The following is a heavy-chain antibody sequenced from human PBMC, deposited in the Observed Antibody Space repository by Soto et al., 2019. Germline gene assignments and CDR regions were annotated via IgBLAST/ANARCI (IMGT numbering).Heavy chain of an antibody. Sequence: PGGSLRLSCAASGFTFSSYAMHCVRESPGKGLEWVAVISYDGSNKYYADSVKGRFTISRDNSKNTLYLQMNSLRAEDTAVYYCASETSSIAARLDYRGQGNQVT. CDR1: GFTFSSYA. J-gene: IGHJ4*02. V-gene: IGHV3-30-3*01. CDR2: ISYDGSNK. D-gene: IGHD6-6*01. CDR3: ASETSSIAARLDY.